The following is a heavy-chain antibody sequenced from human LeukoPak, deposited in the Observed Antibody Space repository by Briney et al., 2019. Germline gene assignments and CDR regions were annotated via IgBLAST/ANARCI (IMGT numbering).Heavy chain of an antibody. V-gene: IGHV4-38-2*01. CDR1: GYSISSGYY. CDR2: IYHSGST. CDR3: ARLISDAFDI. Sequence: SETLSLTCAVSGYSISSGYYWGWIRQPPGKGLEWIGSIYHSGSTYYNPSLKSRVTISVDTSKNQFSLKLSSVTAADTAVYYCARLISDAFDIWGQGTMVTVSS. J-gene: IGHJ3*02.